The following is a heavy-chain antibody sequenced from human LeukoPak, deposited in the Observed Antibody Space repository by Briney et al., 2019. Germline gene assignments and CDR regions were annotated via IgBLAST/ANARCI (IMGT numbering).Heavy chain of an antibody. V-gene: IGHV4-34*01. CDR2: INHSGST. Sequence: SETLPLTCAVYGGSFSGYYWCWIRQPPGKGLEWIGEINHSGSTNYNPSLKSRVTISVDTSKNQFSLKLGSVTAADTAVYYCARGPYYYGSGSYRVRLITYDYWGQGTLVTVSS. J-gene: IGHJ4*02. D-gene: IGHD3-10*01. CDR1: GGSFSGYY. CDR3: ARGPYYYGSGSYRVRLITYDY.